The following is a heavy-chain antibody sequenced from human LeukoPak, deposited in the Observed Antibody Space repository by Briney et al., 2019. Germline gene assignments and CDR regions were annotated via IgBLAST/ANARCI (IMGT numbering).Heavy chain of an antibody. D-gene: IGHD2-21*02. CDR2: IIPIFGTA. CDR3: ARYRWWGGDHRPYWFDP. Sequence: AASVKVSCKASGGTFSSYAISWVRQAPGQGLEWMGGIIPIFGTANYAQKFQGRVTITADESTSTAYMELSSLRSEDTAVYYCARYRWWGGDHRPYWFDPWGQGTLVTVSS. CDR1: GGTFSSYA. J-gene: IGHJ5*02. V-gene: IGHV1-69*13.